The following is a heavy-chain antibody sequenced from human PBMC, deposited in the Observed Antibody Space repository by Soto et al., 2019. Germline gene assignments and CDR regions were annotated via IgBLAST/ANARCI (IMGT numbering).Heavy chain of an antibody. J-gene: IGHJ4*02. V-gene: IGHV4-39*01. CDR3: ARLQQRGDFDY. CDR1: GGSISSSSYY. CDR2: IYYSGST. Sequence: SETLSLTCTVSGGSISSSSYYWGWIRQPPGKGLEWIGSIYYSGSTYYNPSLKSRVTISVDTSKNQFSLKLSSVTAADTAVYYCARLQQRGDFDYWGQGTLVTVSS.